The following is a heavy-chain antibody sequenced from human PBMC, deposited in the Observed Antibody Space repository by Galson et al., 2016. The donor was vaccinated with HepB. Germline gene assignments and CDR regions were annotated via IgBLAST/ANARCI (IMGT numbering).Heavy chain of an antibody. J-gene: IGHJ1*01. CDR3: ARSQARDVREVGGYFQH. CDR2: ISSDGSKI. Sequence: SLRLSCAASGFTFYSYAMHWVRQAPGKGLEWLAVISSDGSKINYADSVKGRFTISRDNSKNTLYLQINSLRGEDTAVYYCARSQARDVREVGGYFQHWGQGTLVTVSS. D-gene: IGHD3-10*01. CDR1: GFTFYSYA. V-gene: IGHV3-30-3*01.